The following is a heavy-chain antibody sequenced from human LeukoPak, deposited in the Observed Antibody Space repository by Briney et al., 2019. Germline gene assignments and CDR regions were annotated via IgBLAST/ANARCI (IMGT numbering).Heavy chain of an antibody. V-gene: IGHV3-74*01. J-gene: IGHJ6*03. CDR3: ARERSGYDFRYYYYYMDV. D-gene: IGHD5-12*01. CDR1: GFTFSSYW. Sequence: GGSLRLSCAASGFTFSSYWMHWVRQAPGKGLVWVSRINSDGSSTSYADSVKGRFTISRDNAKNTLYLQMNSLRAEDTAVYYCARERSGYDFRYYYYYMDVWGKGTTVTISS. CDR2: INSDGSST.